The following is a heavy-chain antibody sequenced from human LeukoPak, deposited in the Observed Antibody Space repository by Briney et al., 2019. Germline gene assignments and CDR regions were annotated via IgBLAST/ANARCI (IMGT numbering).Heavy chain of an antibody. CDR1: GFTFSSYA. CDR3: TRAPIGAAGPFDF. CDR2: ICGSGGST. J-gene: IGHJ4*02. Sequence: GGSLRLSCAASGFTFSSYAMSWVRQAPGKGLEWVSAICGSGGSTYYADSVKGRFTISRDNSKNTVYLQMHSLRAEDTAVYCCTRAPIGAAGPFDFWGQGTLVTVSS. V-gene: IGHV3-23*01. D-gene: IGHD6-13*01.